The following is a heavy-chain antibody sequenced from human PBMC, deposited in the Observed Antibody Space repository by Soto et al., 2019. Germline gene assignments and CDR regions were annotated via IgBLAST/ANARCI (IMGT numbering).Heavy chain of an antibody. CDR1: GGSISNFY. J-gene: IGHJ6*03. CDR2: VYYTGST. CDR3: ARTVLGPDLLADSFVDYYYYMDV. Sequence: SETLSLTCTVSGGSISNFYWSWTRQPPGKGLEWIGYVYYTGSTSYNPSLKRRVTFSADSSRGQFSLRLNSVTAADTAVYYCARTVLGPDLLADSFVDYYYYMDVWGQGTTVTVSS. V-gene: IGHV4-59*08. D-gene: IGHD3-9*01.